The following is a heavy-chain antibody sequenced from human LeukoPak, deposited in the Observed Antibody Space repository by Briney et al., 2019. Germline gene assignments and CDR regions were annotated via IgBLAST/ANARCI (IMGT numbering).Heavy chain of an antibody. CDR1: GFTFSTYS. Sequence: GGSLRLSCAASGFTFSTYSMNWVRQAPGKGLEWVSSISSSSTYIYYADSVKGRFTISTDNAKNSLYLQMNSLRAEDTAVYYCARSVLRYFDWLSGLSAFDIRGQGTMVTVSS. V-gene: IGHV3-21*01. CDR3: ARSVLRYFDWLSGLSAFDI. CDR2: ISSSSTYI. J-gene: IGHJ3*02. D-gene: IGHD3-9*01.